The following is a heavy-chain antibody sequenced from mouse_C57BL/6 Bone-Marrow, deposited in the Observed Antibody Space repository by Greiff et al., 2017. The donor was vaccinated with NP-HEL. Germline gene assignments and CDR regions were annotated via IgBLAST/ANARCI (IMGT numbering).Heavy chain of an antibody. D-gene: IGHD1-1*01. CDR3: ARFYYGSSYFDN. CDR1: GYTFTSYW. V-gene: IGHV1-64*01. Sequence: VQLQQPGAELVMPGASVKLSFKASGYTFTSYWMHCVKPRPGPGLAWIGMLHPNSGSTNYKEKFKSKATLTVDKSSSTAYMQLSSLTSEDSAVYYCARFYYGSSYFDNWGQGTTLTVSS. CDR2: LHPNSGST. J-gene: IGHJ2*01.